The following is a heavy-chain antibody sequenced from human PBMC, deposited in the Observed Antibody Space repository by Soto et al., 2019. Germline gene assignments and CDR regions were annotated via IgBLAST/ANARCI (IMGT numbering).Heavy chain of an antibody. D-gene: IGHD4-17*01. Sequence: QITLKESGPTLVKPAQTLTLTCTFSGFSLSTSGVGVGWIRQPPGKALEWLALIYWDDDKRYSQSLKSRLTIAKDTYKNQVVLTMTNMDPVDTATYYCAHRLAASNYADYAPINSFDYWGQGTLVTVSS. CDR2: IYWDDDK. V-gene: IGHV2-5*02. CDR1: GFSLSTSGVG. J-gene: IGHJ4*02. CDR3: AHRLAASNYADYAPINSFDY.